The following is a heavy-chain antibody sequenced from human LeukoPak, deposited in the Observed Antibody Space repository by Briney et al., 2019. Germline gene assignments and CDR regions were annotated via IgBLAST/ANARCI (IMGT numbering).Heavy chain of an antibody. V-gene: IGHV4-61*08. Sequence: SETLSLTCTVSGGSIISAGYYWSWIRQHPGKSLEWIGYIYYSGSTTYNPSLKSRVTMSVDTSKNQFSVRLTSVAAADTAVYYCARAAYCSGASCYFDYWGQGTLVTVSS. CDR1: GGSIISAGYY. CDR2: IYYSGST. J-gene: IGHJ4*02. CDR3: ARAAYCSGASCYFDY. D-gene: IGHD2-15*01.